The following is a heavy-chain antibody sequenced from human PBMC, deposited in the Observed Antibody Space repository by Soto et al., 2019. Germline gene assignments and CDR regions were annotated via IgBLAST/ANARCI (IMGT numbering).Heavy chain of an antibody. J-gene: IGHJ4*02. CDR3: ASSYGDYVSY. D-gene: IGHD4-17*01. CDR1: GGSISSSSYY. Sequence: QLQLQELGPGLVKPSETLSLTCTVSGGSISSSSYYWGWIRQPSGKGLEWIGSVYYSGSTYYNPSLKSRVTISVDTSKNQFSLKLSSVTAADTAVYYCASSYGDYVSYWGQGTLVTVSS. V-gene: IGHV4-39*01. CDR2: VYYSGST.